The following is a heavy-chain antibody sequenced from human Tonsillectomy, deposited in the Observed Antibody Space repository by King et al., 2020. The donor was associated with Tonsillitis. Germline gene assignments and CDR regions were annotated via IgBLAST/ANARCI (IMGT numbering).Heavy chain of an antibody. CDR1: GFTFSNTW. J-gene: IGHJ2*01. Sequence: VQLVESGGGLVKPGGSLRLSCAASGFTFSNTWMSWVRQPPGKGLEWVGRLKRKSDGGTTDCAAPVKGRFTLSRDDSKSTLYLQMNSLKTDETAVYYCTSMKYDMLIVTWYFDLWGRGTLVTVSS. D-gene: IGHD3-9*01. V-gene: IGHV3-15*01. CDR2: LKRKSDGGTT. CDR3: TSMKYDMLIVTWYFDL.